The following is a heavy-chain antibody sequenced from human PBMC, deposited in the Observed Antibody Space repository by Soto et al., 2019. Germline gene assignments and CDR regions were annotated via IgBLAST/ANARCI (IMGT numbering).Heavy chain of an antibody. CDR1: GFTFSSYA. Sequence: GGSLRLSCAAPGFTFSSYAMSWVRQAPGKGLEWVSTLSGSGGTTYYADSVKGQCTISRDNSKSTLYLQMNSLRAEDTAVYYCAREFPHCNSTDCYDNWFDLWGQGNLVTVSS. V-gene: IGHV3-23*01. D-gene: IGHD2-2*01. CDR3: AREFPHCNSTDCYDNWFDL. CDR2: LSGSGGTT. J-gene: IGHJ5*02.